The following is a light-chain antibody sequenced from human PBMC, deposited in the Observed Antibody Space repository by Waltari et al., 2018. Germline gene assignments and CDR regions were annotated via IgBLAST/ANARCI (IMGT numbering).Light chain of an antibody. CDR2: DTS. V-gene: IGKV1-39*01. CDR3: QQSYSSFS. Sequence: DIQMTQSPSSLSASVGDRVTITCRASQSISSYLSWYQRKPGKAPKLLIYDTSTLQSGVPSRFSGSGSGTDFTLTISRLQPEDFATYWCQQSYSSFSFGGGTKVEIK. J-gene: IGKJ4*01. CDR1: QSISSY.